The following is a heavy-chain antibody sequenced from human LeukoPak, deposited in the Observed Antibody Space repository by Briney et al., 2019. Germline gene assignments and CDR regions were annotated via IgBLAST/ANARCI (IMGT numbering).Heavy chain of an antibody. CDR3: ARHKWELDYFDY. J-gene: IGHJ4*02. Sequence: SETLSLTCTVSGGSISSYYWSWIREPPGGGLEGIGYIYTSGSTNYNPSLKSRVTISVDTSKNQFSLKLSSVTAADTAVYYCARHKWELDYFDYWGQGTLVTVSS. CDR1: GGSISSYY. D-gene: IGHD1-26*01. CDR2: IYTSGST. V-gene: IGHV4-4*09.